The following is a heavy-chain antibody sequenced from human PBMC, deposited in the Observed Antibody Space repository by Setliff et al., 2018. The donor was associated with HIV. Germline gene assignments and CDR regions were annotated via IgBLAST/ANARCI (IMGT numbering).Heavy chain of an antibody. CDR3: ARGRGSSSSWPIDY. CDR1: GGSFSDYY. J-gene: IGHJ4*02. V-gene: IGHV4-31*11. CDR2: IYNTGST. Sequence: KTSETLSLTCALYGGSFSDYYWTWIRQHPGKGLEWIGYIYNTGSTYHSPSLESRVTISIDTSKNQFSLKLSSVTAADTAVYFCARGRGSSSSWPIDYWGQGTLVTVSS. D-gene: IGHD6-13*01.